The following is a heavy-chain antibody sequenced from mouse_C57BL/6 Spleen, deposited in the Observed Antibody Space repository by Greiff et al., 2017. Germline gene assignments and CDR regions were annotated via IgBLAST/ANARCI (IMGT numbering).Heavy chain of an antibody. D-gene: IGHD1-1*01. CDR2: INPSTGGT. V-gene: IGHV1-42*01. CDR1: GYSFTGYY. CDR3: AREGSSSFAY. Sequence: EVQLQQSGPELVKPGASVKISCKASGYSFTGYYMNWVKQSPEKSLEWIGEINPSTGGTTYNQKFKAKATLTVDKSSSTAYMQLKSLTSEDSAVYYCAREGSSSFAYWGQGTLVTVSA. J-gene: IGHJ3*01.